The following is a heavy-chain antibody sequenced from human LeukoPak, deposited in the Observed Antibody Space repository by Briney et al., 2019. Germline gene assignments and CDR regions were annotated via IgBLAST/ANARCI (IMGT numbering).Heavy chain of an antibody. Sequence: PSETLSLTCTVSGGSISSYYWSWIRQPPGKGLEWIGYIYYSGSTNYNPSLKSRVTISVDTSKNQFSLKLSSVTAADTAVYYCAREITIFGVVIDNWFDPWGQGTLVTVPS. V-gene: IGHV4-59*01. CDR3: AREITIFGVVIDNWFDP. D-gene: IGHD3-3*01. J-gene: IGHJ5*02. CDR1: GGSISSYY. CDR2: IYYSGST.